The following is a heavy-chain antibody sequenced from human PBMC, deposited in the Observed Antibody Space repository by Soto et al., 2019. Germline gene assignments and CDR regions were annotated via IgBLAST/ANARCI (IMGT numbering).Heavy chain of an antibody. Sequence: QVQLVESGGGVVQPGRSLRLSCAASGFTFSSYGMHWVRQAPGKGLEWVADISYDGSNKYYADSVKGRFTISRDKSKKTLYLNMHSLRAEDTAVYYCASVPLLPASGCMDVWGQGTPVTVSS. CDR2: ISYDGSNK. CDR3: ASVPLLPASGCMDV. CDR1: GFTFSSYG. J-gene: IGHJ6*02. D-gene: IGHD6-25*01. V-gene: IGHV3-30*03.